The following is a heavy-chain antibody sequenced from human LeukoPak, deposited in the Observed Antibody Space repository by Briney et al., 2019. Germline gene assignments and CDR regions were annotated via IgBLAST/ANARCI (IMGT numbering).Heavy chain of an antibody. CDR1: SGSFRTYY. J-gene: IGHJ4*02. CDR3: ARATSFGLYYYGSGSSSYYFDY. Sequence: NPSETLSLTCTVSSGSFRTYYWSWIRQPPGKGLEWIGYIYYSGSTNYNPSLKSRVTISVDTSKNQFSLKLSSVTAADTAVYYCARATSFGLYYYGSGSSSYYFDYWGQGTLVTVSS. D-gene: IGHD3-10*01. V-gene: IGHV4-59*01. CDR2: IYYSGST.